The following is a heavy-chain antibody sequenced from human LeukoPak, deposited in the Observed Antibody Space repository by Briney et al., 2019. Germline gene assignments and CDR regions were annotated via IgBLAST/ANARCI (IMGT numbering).Heavy chain of an antibody. Sequence: GGSLRLSCAASGFSFISYEMNWVRQAPGKGLEWVSCISTSGNTIYYADSVKGRFTVSRDNARNSLFLQLNSLRAEDTAVYYCARDAPGYSFDSWGQGTLVTVSS. J-gene: IGHJ4*02. V-gene: IGHV3-48*03. CDR1: GFSFISYE. CDR2: ISTSGNTI. CDR3: ARDAPGYSFDS. D-gene: IGHD5-18*01.